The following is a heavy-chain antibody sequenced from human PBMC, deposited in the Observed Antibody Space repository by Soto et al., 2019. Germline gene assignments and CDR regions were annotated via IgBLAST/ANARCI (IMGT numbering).Heavy chain of an antibody. J-gene: IGHJ4*02. Sequence: QVELVQSGAEVKKPGSSVNVSCKASGGTFNTFAIRWVRQAPGQGLEYLGGIVPILGPAFYSQRFQGRVTITADKSTNTAYLGLTSLISEDTAVYYYAPAAKRYFDSWGQGTQVTVSS. V-gene: IGHV1-69*06. CDR1: GGTFNTFA. CDR3: APAAKRYFDS. CDR2: IVPILGPA.